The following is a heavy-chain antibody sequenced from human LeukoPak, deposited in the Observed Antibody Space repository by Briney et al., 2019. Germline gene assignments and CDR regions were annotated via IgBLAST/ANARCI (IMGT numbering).Heavy chain of an antibody. CDR2: IWHDGSNK. D-gene: IGHD1-14*01. Sequence: PGRSLRLSCAASGFTFSSNALHWVRQAPGKGLEWVAVIWHDGSNKYYADSVKGRFTISRDNSKNTLYLQMNSLRDEDTAVYYCARDGTTGGSYFDYWGQGSLVTVSS. V-gene: IGHV3-33*01. CDR3: ARDGTTGGSYFDY. J-gene: IGHJ4*02. CDR1: GFTFSSNA.